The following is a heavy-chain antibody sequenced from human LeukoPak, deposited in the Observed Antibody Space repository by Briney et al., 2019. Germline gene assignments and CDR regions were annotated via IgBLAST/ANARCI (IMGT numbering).Heavy chain of an antibody. CDR2: IIPILGIA. D-gene: IGHD3-10*01. V-gene: IGHV1-69*04. J-gene: IGHJ5*02. Sequence: SVKVSCKASGGTFSSYAISWMRQAPAQGLEWMGRIIPILGIANHAQKFQGRVTITADKSTSTAYMELNSLRSEGTAVYYCARVVMVRGGGSNWFDPWGQGTLVTVSS. CDR3: ARVVMVRGGGSNWFDP. CDR1: GGTFSSYA.